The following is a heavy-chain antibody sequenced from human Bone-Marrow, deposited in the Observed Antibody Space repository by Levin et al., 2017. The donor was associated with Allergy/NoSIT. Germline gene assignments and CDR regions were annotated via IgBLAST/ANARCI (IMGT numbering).Heavy chain of an antibody. CDR3: ARVGYDYVWGDARGY. V-gene: IGHV1-8*01. CDR1: GYTFTSYD. D-gene: IGHD3-16*01. Sequence: GESLKISCKASGYTFTSYDINWVRQATGQGLEWMGWMNPNSGNTGYAQKFQGRVTMTRNTSISTAYMELSSLRSEDTAVYYCARVGYDYVWGDARGYWGQGTLVTVSS. J-gene: IGHJ4*02. CDR2: MNPNSGNT.